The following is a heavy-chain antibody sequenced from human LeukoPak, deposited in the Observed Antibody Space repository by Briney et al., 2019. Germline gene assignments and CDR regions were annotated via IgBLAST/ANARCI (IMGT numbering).Heavy chain of an antibody. D-gene: IGHD1-26*01. CDR2: INHSGST. Sequence: PSEPLSLTCAVYGVSFSGYYWSWIRQPPGKGLEWIGEINHSGSTNYNPSLKSRVTISVDTSKNQFSLMLSSVTAADTAVYYCARRRIVGATFDIWGQGTMVTVSS. V-gene: IGHV4-34*01. J-gene: IGHJ3*02. CDR3: ARRRIVGATFDI. CDR1: GVSFSGYY.